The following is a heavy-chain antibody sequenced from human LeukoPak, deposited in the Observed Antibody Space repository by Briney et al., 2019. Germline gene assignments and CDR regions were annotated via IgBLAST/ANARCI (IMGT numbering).Heavy chain of an antibody. CDR3: AKDKAAAAPGDAFDI. D-gene: IGHD6-13*01. CDR2: ISWNSGSI. V-gene: IGHV3-9*01. Sequence: GGSLRLSCAASGFTFDDYAMHWVRQAPGKGLEWVSGISWNSGSIGYADSVKGRFTISRDNAKNSLYLQMNSLRAEDTALYYCAKDKAAAAPGDAFDIWGQGTMVTVSS. CDR1: GFTFDDYA. J-gene: IGHJ3*02.